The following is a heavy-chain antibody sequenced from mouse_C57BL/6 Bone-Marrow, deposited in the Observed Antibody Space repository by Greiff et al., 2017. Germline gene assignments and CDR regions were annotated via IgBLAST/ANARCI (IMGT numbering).Heavy chain of an antibody. CDR1: GYTFTSYG. CDR3: DRCGYHGGFAY. J-gene: IGHJ3*01. CDR2: IYPRSGNT. V-gene: IGHV1-81*01. Sequence: QVQLLQSGAELARPGASVKLSCKASGYTFTSYGISWVKQRPGQGLEWIGEIYPRSGNTYYYEKFKGKATLTADKSSSTAYMELRRLPSEDSAVYLYDRCGYHGGFAYWGQGTLVTVSA. D-gene: IGHD2-2*01.